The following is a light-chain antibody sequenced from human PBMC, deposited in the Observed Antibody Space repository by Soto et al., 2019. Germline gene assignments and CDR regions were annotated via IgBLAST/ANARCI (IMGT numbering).Light chain of an antibody. V-gene: IGLV2-14*03. CDR2: DVS. CDR3: SSYTSGSTLV. CDR1: SSYVGGYNY. Sequence: QSALTQPASLSGSPGQSITISCTGTSSYVGGYNYVSWYQHHPGKAPKLTIYDVSNRPSGVSNRFSGSKSGDTASLTISGLQAEDEADYYCSSYTSGSTLVFGGGTKLTVL. J-gene: IGLJ2*01.